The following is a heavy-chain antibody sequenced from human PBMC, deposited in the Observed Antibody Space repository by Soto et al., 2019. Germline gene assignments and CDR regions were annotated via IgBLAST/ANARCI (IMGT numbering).Heavy chain of an antibody. CDR3: VKAGYSNGPTLFLQH. D-gene: IGHD6-19*01. J-gene: IGHJ1*01. Sequence: QVQLVESGGGVVQPGRSLRLSCAASGFTFSSYGMHWVRQAPGKGLEWVAVISYDGNNEYYADSVKGRFTISRDNSKNTLYLQMNRLRAEDTAVYYCVKAGYSNGPTLFLQHWCQGTLVTVSS. CDR1: GFTFSSYG. V-gene: IGHV3-30*18. CDR2: ISYDGNNE.